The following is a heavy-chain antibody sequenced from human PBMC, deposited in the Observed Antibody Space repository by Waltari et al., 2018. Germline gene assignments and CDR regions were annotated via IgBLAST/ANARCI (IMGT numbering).Heavy chain of an antibody. V-gene: IGHV3-30-3*01. CDR1: GFTFSSYA. D-gene: IGHD2-2*01. J-gene: IGHJ4*02. CDR3: ARGVPVVVVPAAPYY. CDR2: ISYDGSNK. Sequence: QVQLVESGGGVVQPGRSLRLSCAASGFTFSSYAMHWVRQAPGKGLEWVAVISYDGSNKYYADSVKGRFTISRDNSKNTLYLQMNSLRAEDTAVYYCARGVPVVVVPAAPYYWGQGTLVTVSS.